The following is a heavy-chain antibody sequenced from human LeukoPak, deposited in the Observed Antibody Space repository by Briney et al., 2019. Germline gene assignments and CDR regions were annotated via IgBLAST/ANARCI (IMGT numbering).Heavy chain of an antibody. V-gene: IGHV4-31*03. CDR3: ARGGYCSGGSCYPRLFDY. J-gene: IGHJ4*02. CDR1: GGSISSGGYY. D-gene: IGHD2-15*01. CDR2: IYYSGST. Sequence: SQPLSLTCTVSGGSISSGGYYWSWIRQHPGKGLEWIGYIYYSGSTYYNPSLKSRVTISVDTSKNQFSLKLSSVTAADTAVYYCARGGYCSGGSCYPRLFDYWGQGTLVTVSS.